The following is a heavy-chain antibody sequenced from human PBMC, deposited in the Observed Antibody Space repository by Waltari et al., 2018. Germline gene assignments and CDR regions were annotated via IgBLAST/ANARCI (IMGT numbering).Heavy chain of an antibody. Sequence: EVQLVESGGGLVQPGGSLRLSCAASGFTFSSYSMTWVRPAPGKGLEWVAYISSSMTIIDYADSVKGRFTMSRDNAKNSLYLQMDSLRAEETAVYDCARSDYGDYFSFDYWGQGSLVTVSS. D-gene: IGHD4-17*01. J-gene: IGHJ4*02. CDR1: GFTFSSYS. CDR3: ARSDYGDYFSFDY. CDR2: ISSSMTII. V-gene: IGHV3-48*01.